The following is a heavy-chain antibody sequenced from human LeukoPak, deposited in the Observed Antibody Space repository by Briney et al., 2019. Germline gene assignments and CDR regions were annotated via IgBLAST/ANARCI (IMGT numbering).Heavy chain of an antibody. Sequence: SETLSLTCAVYGGSFSGYYWSWIRQPPGKGLEWIGEINHSGSTNYNPSLKSRVTISVDTSKNQFSLKLSSVTAADTVVYYCARGGSTSTYYYYMDVWGKGTTVTVSS. J-gene: IGHJ6*03. CDR1: GGSFSGYY. CDR2: INHSGST. V-gene: IGHV4-34*01. D-gene: IGHD2-2*01. CDR3: ARGGSTSTYYYYMDV.